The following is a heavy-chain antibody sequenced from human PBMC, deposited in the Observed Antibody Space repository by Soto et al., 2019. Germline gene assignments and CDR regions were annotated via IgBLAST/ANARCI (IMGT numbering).Heavy chain of an antibody. D-gene: IGHD3-22*01. V-gene: IGHV1-18*01. Sequence: ASVKVSCKASGYTFTSYGISWVRQAPGQGLEWMGWISAYNGNTNYAQKLQGRVTMTTDTSTSTAYMELRSLRSDDTAVYYCARGRSGYYDSSGYYYPNAEYFQHWGQGTLVTVSS. CDR1: GYTFTSYG. CDR3: ARGRSGYYDSSGYYYPNAEYFQH. J-gene: IGHJ1*01. CDR2: ISAYNGNT.